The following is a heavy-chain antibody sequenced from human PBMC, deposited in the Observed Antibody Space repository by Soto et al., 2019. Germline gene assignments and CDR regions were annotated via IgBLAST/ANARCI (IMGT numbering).Heavy chain of an antibody. V-gene: IGHV2-26*01. CDR2: IFSNDEK. CDR3: ARTQIAAAGRDAFDI. Sequence: QVTLKESGPVLVKPTETLTLTCTVSGFSLSNARMGVSWIRQPPGKALEWLAHIFSNDEKSYSTSLKSRLTMSKDTSKSQVVLTMTNMDPVDIATYYCARTQIAAAGRDAFDIWGQGTMVTVSS. CDR1: GFSLSNARMG. J-gene: IGHJ3*02. D-gene: IGHD6-13*01.